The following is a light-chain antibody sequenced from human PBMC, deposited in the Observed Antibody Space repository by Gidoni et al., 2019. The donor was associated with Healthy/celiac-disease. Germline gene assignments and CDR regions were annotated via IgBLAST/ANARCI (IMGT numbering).Light chain of an antibody. CDR3: AAWDDSLSGPV. CDR2: RNN. J-gene: IGLJ2*01. Sequence: QSVLTQPPSASGTPGQGVTIACSGSSSNIGSNYVYCYQQLPGTAPKLLIYRNNQRPSGVPDRFSGSKSGTSASLAISGLRSEDEADYYCAAWDDSLSGPVFGGGTKLTVL. CDR1: SSNIGSNY. V-gene: IGLV1-47*01.